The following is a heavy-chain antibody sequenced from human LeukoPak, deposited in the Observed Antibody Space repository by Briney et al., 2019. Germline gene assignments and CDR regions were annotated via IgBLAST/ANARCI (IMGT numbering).Heavy chain of an antibody. J-gene: IGHJ4*02. V-gene: IGHV1-2*02. CDR1: GYTFTGYY. CDR3: ARDQGYSSAQGVVDY. CDR2: INPNSGGT. D-gene: IGHD2-15*01. Sequence: ASVKVSCKASGYTFTGYYMQWVRQAPGQGLEWMGWINPNSGGTNYAQKFQGRVTMTRDTSINTAYMELSRLKSDDTAVYYCARDQGYSSAQGVVDYWGQGTLVTVSS.